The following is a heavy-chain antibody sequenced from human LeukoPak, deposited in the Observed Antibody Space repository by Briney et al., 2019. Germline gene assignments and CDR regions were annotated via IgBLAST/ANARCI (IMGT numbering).Heavy chain of an antibody. D-gene: IGHD3-3*01. Sequence: ASVKVSCKASGYTFTGYYIHWVRQAPGQGLEWMGWISAYNGNTNYAQKLQGRVTMTTDTSTSTAYMELRSLRSDDTAVYYCARGSAEWSSARYYYYYYYMDVWGKGTTVTVSS. CDR3: ARGSAEWSSARYYYYYYYMDV. J-gene: IGHJ6*03. V-gene: IGHV1-18*04. CDR2: ISAYNGNT. CDR1: GYTFTGYY.